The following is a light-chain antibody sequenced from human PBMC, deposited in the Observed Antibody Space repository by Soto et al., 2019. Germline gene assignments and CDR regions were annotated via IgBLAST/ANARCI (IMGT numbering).Light chain of an antibody. CDR1: SSDIGAYDY. CDR3: FSVTTTSTHV. CDR2: EVN. J-gene: IGLJ1*01. V-gene: IGLV2-14*01. Sequence: SALTQPASLSGSPGQSITISCTGTSSDIGAYDYVSWFQQHPGKAPKLMISEVNNRPAGVSNRFSGSKSGNTAYLTISQLQVEDEAEYFCFSVTTTSTHVFGTGTKVTVL.